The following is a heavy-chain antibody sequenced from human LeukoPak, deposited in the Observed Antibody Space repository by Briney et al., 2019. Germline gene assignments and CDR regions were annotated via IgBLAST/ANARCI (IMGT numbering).Heavy chain of an antibody. CDR1: GFTFSSYS. CDR3: ARDRYCSGGSCYSPGFGLD. D-gene: IGHD2-15*01. Sequence: GGSLRLSCAASGFTFSSYSMNWVRQAPGKGLEWVSYISSGSSTICYADSVKGRFTISRDNAKNSLYLQMNSLRDEDTAVYYCARDRYCSGGSCYSPGFGLDWGQGTLVTVSS. V-gene: IGHV3-48*02. CDR2: ISSGSSTI. J-gene: IGHJ4*02.